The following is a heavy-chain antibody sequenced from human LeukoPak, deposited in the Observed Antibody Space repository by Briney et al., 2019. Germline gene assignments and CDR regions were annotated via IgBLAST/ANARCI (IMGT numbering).Heavy chain of an antibody. Sequence: ASVNVSFKAAGYTFTGYHMHWVRQAPAQRLEWMGWINPHSGGTNYAQKFQGRVTMTRDTSISTAYMELSRLRSDDTAVYYCAPDRVTGTTTGHYTNWFDPWGQGTLVTVSS. CDR2: INPHSGGT. CDR3: APDRVTGTTTGHYTNWFDP. J-gene: IGHJ5*02. V-gene: IGHV1-2*02. D-gene: IGHD1-20*01. CDR1: GYTFTGYH.